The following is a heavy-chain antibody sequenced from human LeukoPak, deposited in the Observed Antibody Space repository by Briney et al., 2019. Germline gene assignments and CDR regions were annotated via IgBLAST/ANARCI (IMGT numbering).Heavy chain of an antibody. V-gene: IGHV1-46*01. J-gene: IGHJ4*02. Sequence: ASVTVSCKSSGYTFTSYYMHWVRQAPGPGREGMGIINPSGGSTSYAQKFQGRVTMTSNTSTSTVYMELSSLRSEDTAVYYCARSYDSSGYTYFDYWGEGTLVTVSS. CDR1: GYTFTSYY. D-gene: IGHD3-22*01. CDR3: ARSYDSSGYTYFDY. CDR2: INPSGGST.